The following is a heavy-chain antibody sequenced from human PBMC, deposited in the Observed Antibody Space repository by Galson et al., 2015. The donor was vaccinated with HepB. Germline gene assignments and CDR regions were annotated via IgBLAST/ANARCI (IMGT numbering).Heavy chain of an antibody. CDR2: ISYDGSNK. CDR1: GFTFSSYA. Sequence: SLRLSCAASGFTFSSYAMLWVRQAPGKGLEWVAVISYDGSNKYYADSVKGRFTISRDNSKNTLYLQMNSLRAEDTAVYYCARVNVDIVATITDYWGQGTLVTVSS. V-gene: IGHV3-30*04. CDR3: ARVNVDIVATITDY. J-gene: IGHJ4*02. D-gene: IGHD5-12*01.